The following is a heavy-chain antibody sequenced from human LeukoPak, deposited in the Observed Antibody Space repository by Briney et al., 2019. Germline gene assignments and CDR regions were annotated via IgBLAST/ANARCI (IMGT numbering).Heavy chain of an antibody. Sequence: SETLSLTCTVSGGSISSYYWSWVRQPPGKGLEWIGYIYYSGSTNYNPSLKSRVTISVDTSKNPFSLKLSSVTAADTAVYYCARLTVSSSYLGYYYGMDVWGQGTTVTVSS. CDR2: IYYSGST. CDR1: GGSISSYY. CDR3: ARLTVSSSYLGYYYGMDV. D-gene: IGHD6-13*01. V-gene: IGHV4-59*01. J-gene: IGHJ6*02.